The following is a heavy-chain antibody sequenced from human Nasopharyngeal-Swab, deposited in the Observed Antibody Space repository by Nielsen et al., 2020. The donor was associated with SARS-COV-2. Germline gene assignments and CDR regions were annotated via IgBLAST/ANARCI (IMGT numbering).Heavy chain of an antibody. D-gene: IGHD5-18*01. CDR3: AKARRTDTYGFECFDY. V-gene: IGHV3-53*05. Sequence: GESLKISCAASGFVVGTSYMSWVRQAPARGLEWVSMINSDGKTHYGDSVKGRFTISRDNAKNSLYLQLNSLRAEDTALYYCAKARRTDTYGFECFDYWGQGTLVTVSS. CDR2: INSDGKT. CDR1: GFVVGTSY. J-gene: IGHJ4*02.